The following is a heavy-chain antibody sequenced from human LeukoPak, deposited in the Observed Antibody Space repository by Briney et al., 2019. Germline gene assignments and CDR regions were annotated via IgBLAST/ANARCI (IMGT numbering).Heavy chain of an antibody. CDR2: ISSSSNYM. Sequence: PGGSLRLSCAASGFIFSRYSMNWVRQTPGRGLEWVASISSSSNYMYYTDSVKGRFTISRDDAKDSLYLQMSSLRADDTAVYYCAGALLWFGEAHYWGQGTLVTVSS. J-gene: IGHJ4*02. CDR1: GFIFSRYS. D-gene: IGHD3-10*01. V-gene: IGHV3-21*01. CDR3: AGALLWFGEAHY.